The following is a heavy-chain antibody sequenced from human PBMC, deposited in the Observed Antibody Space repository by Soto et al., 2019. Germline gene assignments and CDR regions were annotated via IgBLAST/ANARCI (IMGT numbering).Heavy chain of an antibody. CDR1: GYTVSRNY. J-gene: IGHJ4*02. CDR3: ARDYDDSGYDY. Sequence: EVQLVESGGGLIQPGGALRLSCAASGYTVSRNYMSWVRQAQGKGLEWVSIIYSGGSTYYADSVKGRFTISRDNSKNTLYLQMNSLRAEDTAVYYCARDYDDSGYDYWGQGTLVTVSS. CDR2: IYSGGST. V-gene: IGHV3-53*01. D-gene: IGHD3-22*01.